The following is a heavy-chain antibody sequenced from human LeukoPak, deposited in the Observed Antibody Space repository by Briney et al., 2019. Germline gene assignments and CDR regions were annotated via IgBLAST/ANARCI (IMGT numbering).Heavy chain of an antibody. CDR2: LYPGDSDT. D-gene: IGHD3-3*01. J-gene: IGHJ4*02. CDR3: ARSYYDFWSGYSPFCY. Sequence: PGESLKISCKGSGYSFTSYWIGWVRQMPGKGLEWMGILYPGDSDTRYSPSFQGQVTISADKSISTAYLQWSSLKASDTAMYYCARSYYDFWSGYSPFCYWGQGTLVTVSS. CDR1: GYSFTSYW. V-gene: IGHV5-51*01.